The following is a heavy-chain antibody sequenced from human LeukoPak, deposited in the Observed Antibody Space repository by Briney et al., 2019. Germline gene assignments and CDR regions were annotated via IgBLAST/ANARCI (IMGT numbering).Heavy chain of an antibody. D-gene: IGHD3-22*01. V-gene: IGHV4-30-4*01. J-gene: IGHJ3*02. CDR3: ARWRSSGYYRDDAFDI. CDR1: GASISSGDYY. CDR2: IYTSGST. Sequence: SQTLSLTCTVSGASISSGDYYWSWIRQPPGKRLERIGYIYTSGSTNYNPSLKSRVTISVDTSKNQFSLKLSSVTAADTAVYYCARWRSSGYYRDDAFDIWGQGTMVTVSS.